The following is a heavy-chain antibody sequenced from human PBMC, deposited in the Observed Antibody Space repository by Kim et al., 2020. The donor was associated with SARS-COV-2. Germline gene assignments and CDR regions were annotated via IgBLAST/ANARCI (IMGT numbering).Heavy chain of an antibody. CDR3: ASTPPPRDGYSF. V-gene: IGHV4-39*01. CDR2: IYYSGST. Sequence: SETLSLTCTVSGGSISSSSYYWGWIRQPPGKGLEWIGSIYYSGSTYYNPSLKSRVTISVDTSKNQFSLKLSSVTAADTAVYYCASTPPPRDGYSFWGQGTLVTVSS. D-gene: IGHD4-4*01. J-gene: IGHJ4*02. CDR1: GGSISSSSYY.